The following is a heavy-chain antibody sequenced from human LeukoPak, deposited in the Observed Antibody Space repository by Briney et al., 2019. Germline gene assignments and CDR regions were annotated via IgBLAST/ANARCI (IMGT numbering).Heavy chain of an antibody. Sequence: PGGSLRLSCAASGFTFSSYAMSWVRQAPGKGLEWVSDISGSGGRTYYADSVKGRFTISRDSSKNTLYLQMNSLSAEDTAVYYCAKHRDYDIWSGYYNWGPGTLVTVSS. D-gene: IGHD3-3*01. J-gene: IGHJ4*02. CDR2: ISGSGGRT. CDR1: GFTFSSYA. V-gene: IGHV3-23*01. CDR3: AKHRDYDIWSGYYN.